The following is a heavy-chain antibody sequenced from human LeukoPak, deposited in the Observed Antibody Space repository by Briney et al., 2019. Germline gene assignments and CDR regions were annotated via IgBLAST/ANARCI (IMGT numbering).Heavy chain of an antibody. D-gene: IGHD6-13*01. CDR3: AKETRLAAAGYYYYGMDV. CDR2: ISWNSGSI. CDR1: GFTFDDYA. J-gene: IGHJ6*02. V-gene: IGHV3-9*01. Sequence: GGSLRLSCAASGFTFDDYAMHWVRQASGKGLEWVSGISWNSGSIGYADSVKGRFTISRDNAKNSLYLQMNSLRAEDTALYYCAKETRLAAAGYYYYGMDVWGQGTTVTVSS.